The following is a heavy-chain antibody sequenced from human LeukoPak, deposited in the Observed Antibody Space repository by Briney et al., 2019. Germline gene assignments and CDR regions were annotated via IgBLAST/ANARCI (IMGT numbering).Heavy chain of an antibody. CDR3: ARGSSGWLGGYYYYMDV. CDR1: VYTFTIYG. V-gene: IGHV1-18*01. J-gene: IGHJ6*03. CDR2: ISAYNGNT. Sequence: ASVTVSFKASVYTFTIYGISWVRQAPGQGLEWMGWISAYNGNTNYAQKLQGRVTMTTDTSTSTAYMELRSLRSDDTAVYYCARGSSGWLGGYYYYMDVWGKGTTVTVSS. D-gene: IGHD6-19*01.